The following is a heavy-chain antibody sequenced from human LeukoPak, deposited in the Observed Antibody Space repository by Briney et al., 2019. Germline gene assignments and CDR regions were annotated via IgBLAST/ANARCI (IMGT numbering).Heavy chain of an antibody. CDR3: AKDGGYYYYGMEV. Sequence: PGGSLRLSCAASGFTFSSYGMHWVRQAPGKGLEWVAVISYDGSNKYYADSVKGRFTISRDNSKNTLYLQMNSLRAEDTAVYYCAKDGGYYYYGMEVWGQGTTVTASS. D-gene: IGHD3-3*01. J-gene: IGHJ6*02. V-gene: IGHV3-30*18. CDR2: ISYDGSNK. CDR1: GFTFSSYG.